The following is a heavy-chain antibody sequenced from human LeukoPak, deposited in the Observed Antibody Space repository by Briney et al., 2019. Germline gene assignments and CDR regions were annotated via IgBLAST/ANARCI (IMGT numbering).Heavy chain of an antibody. CDR3: ASGPTIFGVVSDYLDY. Sequence: ASAKVSCKVSGYTHTELSMHWVRQATGKWLEWMGGSDPEDGETIYAQKFQGRVTMTEDTSTDTAYMELSSLRSEDTAVYYCASGPTIFGVVSDYLDYWGQGTLVTVSS. V-gene: IGHV1-24*01. J-gene: IGHJ4*02. D-gene: IGHD3-3*01. CDR1: GYTHTELS. CDR2: SDPEDGET.